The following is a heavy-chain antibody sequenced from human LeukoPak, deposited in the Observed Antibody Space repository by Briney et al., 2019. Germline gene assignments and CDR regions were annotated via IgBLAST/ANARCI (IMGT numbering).Heavy chain of an antibody. J-gene: IGHJ2*01. D-gene: IGHD4-17*01. CDR2: IYYSGST. Sequence: PSETLSLTYAVFGGSFSGYYWTWIRQPPGKGLEWIGYIYYSGSTYYNPSLKSRVTISVDTSKNQFSLKLSSVTAADTAVYYCASLRTTVTFPYWYFDLWGRGTLVTVSS. CDR3: ASLRTTVTFPYWYFDL. CDR1: GGSFSGYY. V-gene: IGHV4-59*06.